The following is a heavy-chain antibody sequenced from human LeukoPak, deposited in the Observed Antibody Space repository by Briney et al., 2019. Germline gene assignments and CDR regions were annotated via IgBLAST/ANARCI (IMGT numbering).Heavy chain of an antibody. D-gene: IGHD3-10*01. Sequence: SVKVSCKASGGTFSSYAISWVRQASGQGLEWMGRIIPIFGTANYAQKFQGRVTITTDESTSTAYMELSSLRSEDTAVYYCAREEYYYGSGSYLSFYFDYWGQGTLVTVSS. J-gene: IGHJ4*02. CDR2: IIPIFGTA. CDR1: GGTFSSYA. CDR3: AREEYYYGSGSYLSFYFDY. V-gene: IGHV1-69*05.